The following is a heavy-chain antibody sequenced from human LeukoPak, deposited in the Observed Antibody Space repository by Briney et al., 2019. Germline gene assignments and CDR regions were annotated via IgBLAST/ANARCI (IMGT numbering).Heavy chain of an antibody. V-gene: IGHV1-24*01. CDR3: ATLIVGAMGLGGRGYYFDY. D-gene: IGHD1-26*01. CDR1: GYTLTELS. Sequence: ASVKVSCKVSGYTLTELSMHWVRQAPGKGLEWMGGFDPEDGETIYAQKFQGRVTMTEDTSTDTAYMELSSLRSEDTAVYYCATLIVGAMGLGGRGYYFDYWGQGTLVTVSS. CDR2: FDPEDGET. J-gene: IGHJ4*02.